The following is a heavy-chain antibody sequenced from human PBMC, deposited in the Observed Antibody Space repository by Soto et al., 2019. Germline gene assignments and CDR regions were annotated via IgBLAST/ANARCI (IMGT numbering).Heavy chain of an antibody. CDR1: GFNLNTYR. Sequence: CLSVTCVASGFNLNTYRIYWVRQAPGKGLQWVAQILYDGSKKHYADSVRGRFTITRDNSKNTVYLQMDSLRVDDTDMYYCVRDLALMPEYWGQGTPVTVXS. D-gene: IGHD2-2*01. J-gene: IGHJ4*02. V-gene: IGHV3-30*03. CDR2: ILYDGSKK. CDR3: VRDLALMPEY.